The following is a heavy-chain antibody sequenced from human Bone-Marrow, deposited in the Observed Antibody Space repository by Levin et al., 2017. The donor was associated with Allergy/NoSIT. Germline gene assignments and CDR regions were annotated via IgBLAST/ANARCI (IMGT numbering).Heavy chain of an antibody. D-gene: IGHD2-2*01. J-gene: IGHJ6*03. Sequence: SETLSLTCTVSGGSISSYYWSWIRQPPGKGLEWIGYIYYSGSTNYNPSLKSRVTISVDTSKNQFSLKLSSVTAADTAVYYCARVVVVPATYYYYYMDVWGKGTTVTVSS. V-gene: IGHV4-59*01. CDR3: ARVVVVPATYYYYYMDV. CDR2: IYYSGST. CDR1: GGSISSYY.